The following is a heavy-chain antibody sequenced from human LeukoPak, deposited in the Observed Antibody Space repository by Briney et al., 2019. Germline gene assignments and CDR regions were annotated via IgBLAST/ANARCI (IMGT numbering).Heavy chain of an antibody. Sequence: SETLSRTCAVYGGSFSGYYWSWIRQPPGKGLEWIGEINHSGNTNSNPSLKSRVTMSVDTSKNQFSLKLSSVTAADTAVYYCARLRIRRGQLWSLPYFDYWGQGTLVTVSS. D-gene: IGHD5-18*01. CDR3: ARLRIRRGQLWSLPYFDY. V-gene: IGHV4-34*01. J-gene: IGHJ4*02. CDR2: INHSGNT. CDR1: GGSFSGYY.